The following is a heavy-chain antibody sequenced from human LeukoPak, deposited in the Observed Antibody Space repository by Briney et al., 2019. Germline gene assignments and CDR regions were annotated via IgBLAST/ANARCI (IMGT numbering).Heavy chain of an antibody. D-gene: IGHD2-15*01. Sequence: SETLSLTCAVYGGSFSGYYWSWIRQPPGKGLEWIGEINHSGSTNYNPSLKGRVTISVDTSKNQFSLKLSSVTAADTAVYYCARGRYCSGGSCKKNYYMDVWGRGTTVTVSS. J-gene: IGHJ6*03. CDR1: GGSFSGYY. CDR2: INHSGST. V-gene: IGHV4-34*01. CDR3: ARGRYCSGGSCKKNYYMDV.